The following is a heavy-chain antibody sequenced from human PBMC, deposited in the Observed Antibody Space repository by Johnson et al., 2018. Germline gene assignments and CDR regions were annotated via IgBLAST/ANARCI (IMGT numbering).Heavy chain of an antibody. D-gene: IGHD6-13*01. J-gene: IGHJ3*02. CDR3: ASAFAQQREAFDI. V-gene: IGHV3-30-3*01. CDR1: RFTFSSFA. Sequence: QVELVESGGGVVEPGRTLGLSCAASRFTFSSFAVHWVRHAPGKVLELVAVISFDGSNKYYTDSVKGRFTIFRDNSKNTLYLQMNSLSAEDTAVYYCASAFAQQREAFDIWGQGTMVTVS. CDR2: ISFDGSNK.